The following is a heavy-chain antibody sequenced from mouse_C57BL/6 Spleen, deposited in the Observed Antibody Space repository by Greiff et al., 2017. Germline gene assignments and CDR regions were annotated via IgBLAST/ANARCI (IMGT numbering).Heavy chain of an antibody. CDR1: GYTFTSYW. D-gene: IGHD1-1*01. CDR3: ERSTTVVEAY. V-gene: IGHV1-59*01. CDR2: IDPSDSYS. J-gene: IGHJ3*01. Sequence: VQLQQPGAELVRPGTSVKLSCKASGYTFTSYWMHWVKQRPGQGLEWIGVIDPSDSYSNYNQKFKGKATLTVDTSSSTAYMQLSSLTSEDSAVYYCERSTTVVEAYWGQGTLVTVSA.